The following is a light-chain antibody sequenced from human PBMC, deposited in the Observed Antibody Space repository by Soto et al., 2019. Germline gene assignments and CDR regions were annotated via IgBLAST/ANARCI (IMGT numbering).Light chain of an antibody. CDR3: LLYYSGVRV. J-gene: IGLJ2*01. V-gene: IGLV2-8*01. CDR2: EVN. CDR1: TRDVGSYNF. Sequence: QSALTQPPSASGSPGQSVTISCTGTTRDVGSYNFVSWYQQHPGKAPRLMIYEVNKRPSGVPDRFSGSKSGNTASLTVSGLQAEDEADYYCLLYYSGVRVFGGGTKLTVL.